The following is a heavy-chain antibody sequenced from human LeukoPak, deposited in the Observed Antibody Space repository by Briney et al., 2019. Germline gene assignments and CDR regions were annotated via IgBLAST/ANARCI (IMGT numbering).Heavy chain of an antibody. CDR3: AKEPYSSAYYFDY. J-gene: IGHJ4*02. V-gene: IGHV3-30*18. CDR2: ISYDGSNK. Sequence: GRSLRLSCAASGFTSSSYGMHWVRQAPGKGLEWVAVISYDGSNKYYADSVKGRFTISRDNSKNTLYLQMNSLRAEDTAVYYCAKEPYSSAYYFDYWGQGTLVTVSS. D-gene: IGHD6-19*01. CDR1: GFTSSSYG.